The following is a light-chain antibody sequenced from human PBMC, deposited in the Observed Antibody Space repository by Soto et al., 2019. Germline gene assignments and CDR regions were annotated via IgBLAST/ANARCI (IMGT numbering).Light chain of an antibody. CDR2: DAS. J-gene: IGKJ1*01. CDR3: QQYNTHSGT. V-gene: IGKV1-5*01. CDR1: QSISSW. Sequence: DIQMTQSPSTLSASVGDRVTITCRASQSISSWLAWYQQKPGKAPKLLIYDASSLESGVPSRFSGSGSGTEFILTISSLQPDDVGTYYCQQYNTHSGTFGQGTKVEIK.